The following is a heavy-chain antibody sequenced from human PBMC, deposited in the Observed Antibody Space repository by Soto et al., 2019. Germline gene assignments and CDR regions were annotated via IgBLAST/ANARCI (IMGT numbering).Heavy chain of an antibody. V-gene: IGHV1-46*01. J-gene: IGHJ6*02. CDR3: VFGDCTTTSCSYYFYGLDV. Sequence: QVQLLQSGAEVKKPGASVKVSCKASGYTFTNYYMHWVRQAPGQGLEWMGIIYPSGGSTRNAQKFQGRVTMTRDTSTSTVYMELSSLRSEDTAMYYCVFGDCTTTSCSYYFYGLDVWGQGSPVTVSS. CDR1: GYTFTNYY. CDR2: IYPSGGST. D-gene: IGHD2-2*01.